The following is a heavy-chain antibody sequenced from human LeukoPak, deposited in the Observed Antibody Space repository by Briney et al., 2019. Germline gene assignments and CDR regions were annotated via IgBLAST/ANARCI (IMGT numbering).Heavy chain of an antibody. D-gene: IGHD6-19*01. CDR1: GFTFSSYG. Sequence: PGGSLRLSCAASGFTFSSYGMHWVRQAPGKGLEWVAVISYDGSNKYYADSVKGRFTISRDNSKNTLYLQMNSLRAEDTAVYYCAKDVAVAGLPAFDIWGQGTMVTVSS. CDR3: AKDVAVAGLPAFDI. J-gene: IGHJ3*02. CDR2: ISYDGSNK. V-gene: IGHV3-30*18.